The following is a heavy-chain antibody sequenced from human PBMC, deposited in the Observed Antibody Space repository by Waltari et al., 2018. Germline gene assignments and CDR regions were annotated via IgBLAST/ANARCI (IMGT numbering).Heavy chain of an antibody. CDR2: ISSSSSYI. CDR3: ARDPQRRVAVAGFDY. D-gene: IGHD6-19*01. CDR1: GFTFSSYS. J-gene: IGHJ4*02. V-gene: IGHV3-21*01. Sequence: EVQLVESGGGLVKPGGSLRLSCAASGFTFSSYSMNWVRQAPGKGLEWVSSISSSSSYIYYADSVKGLFTISRDNAKNSLYLQMNSLRAEDTAVYYCARDPQRRVAVAGFDYWGQGTLVTVSS.